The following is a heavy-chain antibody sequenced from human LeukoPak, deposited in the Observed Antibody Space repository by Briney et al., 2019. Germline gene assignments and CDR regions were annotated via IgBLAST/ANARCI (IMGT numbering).Heavy chain of an antibody. CDR3: AKEANIAAAIVWFDP. CDR2: INHSGST. J-gene: IGHJ5*02. Sequence: SETLSLTCGAYGGSFSGYYWNWIRQPPGKGLEWIGEINHSGSTNYNPSLKSRVTISVDTSKNQFSLKLSSVTAADTAVYYCAKEANIAAAIVWFDPWGQGTLVTVSS. D-gene: IGHD6-13*01. CDR1: GGSFSGYY. V-gene: IGHV4-34*01.